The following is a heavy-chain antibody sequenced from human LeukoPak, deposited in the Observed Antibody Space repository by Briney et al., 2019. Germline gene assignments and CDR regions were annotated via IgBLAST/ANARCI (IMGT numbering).Heavy chain of an antibody. CDR1: GYTFTSYD. D-gene: IGHD3-10*01. CDR3: ARRSAYGSGSYYVDD. V-gene: IGHV1-8*03. Sequence: GASVKVSCKASGYTFTSYDINWVRQATGQGLELMGWMNPNSGNTGYAQKFQGRVTITRNTSITTTYMELSSLRSEDTAVYYCARRSAYGSGSYYVDDWAQGTLVTVSS. J-gene: IGHJ4*02. CDR2: MNPNSGNT.